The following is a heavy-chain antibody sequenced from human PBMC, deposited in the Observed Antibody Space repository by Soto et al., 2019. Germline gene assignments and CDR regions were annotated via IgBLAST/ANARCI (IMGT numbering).Heavy chain of an antibody. CDR3: ARGLVVPAAIGTYYYYGMDV. CDR2: INSDGSST. CDR1: GFTFSSYW. Sequence: GGSLRLSCAASGFTFSSYWMHWFRQAAGKGLVWVSRINSDGSSTSYADSVKGRFTISRDNAKNTLYLQMNSLSAEDTAVYYCARGLVVPAAIGTYYYYGMDVWGQGTTVTVSS. D-gene: IGHD2-2*02. V-gene: IGHV3-74*01. J-gene: IGHJ6*02.